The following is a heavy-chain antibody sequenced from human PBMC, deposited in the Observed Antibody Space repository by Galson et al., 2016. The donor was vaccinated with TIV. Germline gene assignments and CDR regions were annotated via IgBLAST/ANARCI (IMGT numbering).Heavy chain of an antibody. Sequence: SETLSLTCTVSGGSIRSSRYYWGWIRQPPGRGLEWIGGVYYSGTTYFNPSLKSRVTISIDTSKNLFSLNLSSVTATDTAVYYCAGHRRSLEYLLGGENCFDPWGQGTLVTVSS. CDR1: GGSIRSSRYY. CDR3: AGHRRSLEYLLGGENCFDP. J-gene: IGHJ5*02. D-gene: IGHD1-1*01. V-gene: IGHV4-39*01. CDR2: VYYSGTT.